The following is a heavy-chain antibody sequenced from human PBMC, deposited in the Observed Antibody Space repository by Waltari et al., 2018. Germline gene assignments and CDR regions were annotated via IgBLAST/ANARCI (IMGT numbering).Heavy chain of an antibody. CDR1: GGSISSSSYY. CDR2: IYYSGST. Sequence: QLQLQESGPGLVKPSETLSLTCTVSGGSISSSSYYWGWIRQPPGKGLEWIGSIYYSGSTYYNPSLKSRVTISVDTSKNQFSLKLSSVTAADTAVYYCARVSPGGVKPPGWFDYWGQGTLVTVSS. CDR3: ARVSPGGVKPPGWFDY. J-gene: IGHJ4*02. V-gene: IGHV4-39*07. D-gene: IGHD2-8*02.